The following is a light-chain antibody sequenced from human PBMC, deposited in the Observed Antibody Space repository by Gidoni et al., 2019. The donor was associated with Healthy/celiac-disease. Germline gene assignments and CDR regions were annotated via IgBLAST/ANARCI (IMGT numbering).Light chain of an antibody. J-gene: IGKJ2*01. CDR2: DAP. V-gene: IGKV3-20*01. CDR1: QSVISGY. CDR3: QQYGYSQEYT. Sequence: IALQQSPGSLSLSPGDSATLSCRASQSVISGYLAGYQQKPGQAPRLLVYDAPSRATGIPEEFSGGRSGTDFTLTISRREPDEFSVYYCQQYGYSQEYTFGQGTNLEIK.